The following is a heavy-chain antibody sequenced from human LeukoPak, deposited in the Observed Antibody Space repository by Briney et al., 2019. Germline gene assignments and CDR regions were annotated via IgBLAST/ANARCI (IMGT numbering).Heavy chain of an antibody. V-gene: IGHV3-7*01. Sequence: PGGSLRLSCTASGINFSTHWMSWVRQAPGKGLEWVANIKEDGSEKSYVDSVKGRFTISRDNAKNSLYLQMNSLRAEDTAVYYCARRGCGTSCPFDYWGQGTLVTVSS. CDR3: ARRGCGTSCPFDY. CDR2: IKEDGSEK. J-gene: IGHJ4*02. CDR1: GINFSTHW. D-gene: IGHD2-2*01.